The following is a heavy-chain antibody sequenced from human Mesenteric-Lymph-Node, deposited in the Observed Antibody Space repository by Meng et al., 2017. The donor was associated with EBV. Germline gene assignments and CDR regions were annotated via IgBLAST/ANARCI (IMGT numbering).Heavy chain of an antibody. CDR3: SRVDSSGWYGEGVVDY. V-gene: IGHV1-18*01. Sequence: AEAVQVGAEGKEPVASVKVPCKASGYTFTSDGISWVRQDPGPGHEWMGGNGTYKCDTTYEQKLQGRGTMTTVTSTTTAYMELRSLRSDATAVYYCSRVDSSGWYGEGVVDYWGQGTLVTVSS. CDR1: GYTFTSDG. J-gene: IGHJ4*02. D-gene: IGHD6-19*01. CDR2: NGTYKCDT.